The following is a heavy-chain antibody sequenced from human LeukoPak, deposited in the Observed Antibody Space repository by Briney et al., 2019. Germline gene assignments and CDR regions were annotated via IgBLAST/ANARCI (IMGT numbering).Heavy chain of an antibody. Sequence: PGGSLRLSCAASGFTLSSYEMNWVRQAPGKGLEWVSYISSSGSTIYYADSVKGLFTLSRDNAKNSLYLQMNSLRAEDTAVYYCAREGGDSYGHDDWGQGALVTVSS. J-gene: IGHJ4*02. CDR3: AREGGDSYGHDD. CDR2: ISSSGSTI. CDR1: GFTLSSYE. D-gene: IGHD5-18*01. V-gene: IGHV3-48*03.